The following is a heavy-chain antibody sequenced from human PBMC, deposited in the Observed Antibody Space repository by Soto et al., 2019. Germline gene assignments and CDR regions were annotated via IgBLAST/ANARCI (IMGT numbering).Heavy chain of an antibody. J-gene: IGHJ5*02. CDR3: ARGSVLGVQT. Sequence: QVQLVQSGAEVKKPGASVKVSCKASGYTFTSYAMHWVRQAPGQRLEWMGWINAGNGNTKYSQKFQGRVNTTRDTASSTDLMGPSGRKTYETVVDACARGSVLGVQTWGQRTLVTVSA. V-gene: IGHV1-3*01. D-gene: IGHD3-10*01. CDR1: GYTFTSYA. CDR2: INAGNGNT.